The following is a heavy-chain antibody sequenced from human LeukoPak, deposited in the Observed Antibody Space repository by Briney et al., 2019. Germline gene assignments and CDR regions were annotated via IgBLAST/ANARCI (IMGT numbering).Heavy chain of an antibody. CDR1: GLSFSSYA. J-gene: IGHJ2*01. V-gene: IGHV3-23*01. CDR3: AKSVTTFNWYFDL. Sequence: GGSLRLSCAAPGLSFSSYAMNWVRQAPGKGLEWVSVISGSGGSTDYADSVKGRFTISRDNSKNTLYLQMNSLRAEDTAIYYCAKSVTTFNWYFDLWGRGTLVTVSS. CDR2: ISGSGGST. D-gene: IGHD4-17*01.